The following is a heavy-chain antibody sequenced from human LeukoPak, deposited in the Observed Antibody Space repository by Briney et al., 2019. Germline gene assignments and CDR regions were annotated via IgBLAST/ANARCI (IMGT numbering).Heavy chain of an antibody. D-gene: IGHD6-19*01. Sequence: PSETLSLTCTVSGGSISSYYRSWLRQPPGKGLAWIGYIYYSGSTNSNPSLKSRVTISIDTSKNQFSLKLSSVPAADTAVYYCAGAGWYPNAFDIWGQGTMVTVSS. CDR2: IYYSGST. V-gene: IGHV4-59*08. J-gene: IGHJ3*02. CDR3: AGAGWYPNAFDI. CDR1: GGSISSYY.